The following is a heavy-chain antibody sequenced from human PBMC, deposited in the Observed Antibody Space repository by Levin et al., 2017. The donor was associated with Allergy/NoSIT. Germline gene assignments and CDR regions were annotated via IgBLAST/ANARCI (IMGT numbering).Heavy chain of an antibody. Sequence: LSLTCAASGFTFRSYGMHWVRQAPGKGLEWVAMISYDGTNEFYADSVKGRFTISKDNSKNTLYLQMNSLRAEDTAIYYCAKSSTTVTRRWFDPWGQGTLVTVSS. V-gene: IGHV3-30*18. CDR3: AKSSTTVTRRWFDP. CDR1: GFTFRSYG. CDR2: ISYDGTNE. J-gene: IGHJ5*02. D-gene: IGHD4-17*01.